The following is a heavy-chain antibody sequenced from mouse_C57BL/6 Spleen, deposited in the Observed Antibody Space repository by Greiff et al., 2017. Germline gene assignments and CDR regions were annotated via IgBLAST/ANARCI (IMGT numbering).Heavy chain of an antibody. CDR2: ISYSGST. CDR1: GYSITSGYD. Sequence: EVQLQQSGPGMVKPSQSLSLTCTVTGYSITSGYDWHWIRHFPGNKLEWMGYISYSGSTNYNPSLKSRISITHDTSKNHFFLKLNSVTTEDTATYYCAREGGSRDWYFDVWGTGTTVTVSS. V-gene: IGHV3-1*01. CDR3: AREGGSRDWYFDV. D-gene: IGHD1-1*01. J-gene: IGHJ1*03.